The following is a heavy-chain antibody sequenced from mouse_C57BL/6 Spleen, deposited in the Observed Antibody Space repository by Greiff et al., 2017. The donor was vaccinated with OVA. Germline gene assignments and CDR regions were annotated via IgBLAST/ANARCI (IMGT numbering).Heavy chain of an antibody. CDR3: ARARSLYGNYEGYFDY. V-gene: IGHV5-4*03. CDR2: ISDGGSYT. D-gene: IGHD2-1*01. Sequence: EVMLVESGGGLVKPGGSLKLSCAASGFTFSSYAMSWVRQTPEKRLEWVATISDGGSYTYYPDNVKGRFTISRDNAKNNLYLQMSHLKSEDTAMYYCARARSLYGNYEGYFDYWGQGTTLTVSS. CDR1: GFTFSSYA. J-gene: IGHJ2*01.